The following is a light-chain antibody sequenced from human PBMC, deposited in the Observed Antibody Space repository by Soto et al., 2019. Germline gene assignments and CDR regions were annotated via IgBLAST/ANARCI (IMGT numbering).Light chain of an antibody. CDR2: RNY. CDR3: ATWDDSLRGWV. V-gene: IGLV1-47*01. J-gene: IGLJ3*02. Sequence: QSVLTQSPSASGTPGQRVTISCSGSSSNIGNNYVYWYQQFPGTAPKLLIYRNYQRPSGVPDRFSGSKSGTSASLAISGLRSEDEADYYCATWDDSLRGWVFGGGTQLTVL. CDR1: SSNIGNNY.